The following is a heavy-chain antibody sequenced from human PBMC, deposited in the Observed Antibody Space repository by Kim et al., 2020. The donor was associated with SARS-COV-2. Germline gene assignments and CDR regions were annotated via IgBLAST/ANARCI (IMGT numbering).Heavy chain of an antibody. J-gene: IGHJ4*02. CDR3: AKDGSHPGMVARSRNQQKTYYFDY. Sequence: GGSLRLSCAASGFTFSSYGMHWVRQAPGKGLEWVAVIWYDGSNKYYADSVKGRFTISRDNSKNTLYLQMNSLRAEDTAVYYCAKDGSHPGMVARSRNQQKTYYFDYWGQGTLVTVSS. CDR2: IWYDGSNK. V-gene: IGHV3-33*06. CDR1: GFTFSSYG. D-gene: IGHD5-12*01.